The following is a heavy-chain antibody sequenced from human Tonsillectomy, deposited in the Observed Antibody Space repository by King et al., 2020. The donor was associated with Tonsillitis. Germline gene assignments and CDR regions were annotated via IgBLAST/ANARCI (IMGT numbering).Heavy chain of an antibody. Sequence: VQLVESGGGLVQPGGSLRLSCAASGFTFSSYAMSWVRQAPGKGLEWVSVIYNGGSSTYYADSVKGRFTISRDNSKNTLYLQMNSLRAEDTAVYYCAKVHDYGDNPGDYWGQGTLVTVSS. CDR2: IYNGGSST. CDR3: AKVHDYGDNPGDY. CDR1: GFTFSSYA. J-gene: IGHJ4*01. V-gene: IGHV3-23*03. D-gene: IGHD4/OR15-4a*01.